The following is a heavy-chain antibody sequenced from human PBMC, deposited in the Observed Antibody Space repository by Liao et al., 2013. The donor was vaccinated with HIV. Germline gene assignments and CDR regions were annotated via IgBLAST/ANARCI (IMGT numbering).Heavy chain of an antibody. CDR3: ARQGTNYDFWSGYYSYDAFDI. D-gene: IGHD3-3*01. J-gene: IGHJ3*02. V-gene: IGHV4-59*01. Sequence: QVQLQESGPGLVKPSETLSLTCTVSGGSISSYYWSWIRQPPGKGLEWIGYIYYSGSTNYSPSLKSRVTISVDTSKNQFSLKLSSVTAADTAVYYCARQGTNYDFWSGYYSYDAFDIWGQGTMVTVSS. CDR2: IYYSGST. CDR1: GGSISSYY.